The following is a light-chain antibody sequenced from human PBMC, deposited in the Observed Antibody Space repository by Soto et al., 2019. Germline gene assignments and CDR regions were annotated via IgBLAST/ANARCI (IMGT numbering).Light chain of an antibody. CDR3: QQYGSSPPYS. V-gene: IGKV3-20*01. J-gene: IGKJ2*03. CDR1: QSVNSKY. CDR2: SAS. Sequence: ELVLTQSPGTLSLSPGERATLSCRASQSVNSKYLAWYQQKPGQAPRLLIYSASNRATGISDRFSGSGSGTDFTLIISRLEHEDFAVYYCQQYGSSPPYSFGQGTRLEIK.